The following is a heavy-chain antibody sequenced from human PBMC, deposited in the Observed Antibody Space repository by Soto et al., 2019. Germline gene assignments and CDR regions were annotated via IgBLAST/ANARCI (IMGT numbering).Heavy chain of an antibody. CDR1: GFTFSSYG. V-gene: IGHV3-33*01. J-gene: IGHJ4*02. Sequence: QVQLVESGGGVVQPGRSPRLSCAASGFTFSSYGMHWVRQAPGKGLEWVAVIWYDGSNKYYADSVKGRFTISRDNSKNTLYLQMNRLRAEDTAVYYCAREWAGGDGPLSDYWGQGTLVTVSS. CDR2: IWYDGSNK. CDR3: AREWAGGDGPLSDY. D-gene: IGHD4-17*01.